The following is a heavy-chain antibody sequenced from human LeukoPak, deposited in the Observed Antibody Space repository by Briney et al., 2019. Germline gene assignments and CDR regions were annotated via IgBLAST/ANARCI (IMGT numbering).Heavy chain of an antibody. V-gene: IGHV3-21*04. Sequence: PGGSLRLSCAASEFTFNNYNMNWVRQAPGKALEWVSSITSSSTYIFYADSVKGRFTISRDNSKNTLYLQMNSLRAEDTAVYYCARRAGIYSHPYDYWGQGTLVTVSS. D-gene: IGHD1-14*01. J-gene: IGHJ4*02. CDR1: EFTFNNYN. CDR2: ITSSSTYI. CDR3: ARRAGIYSHPYDY.